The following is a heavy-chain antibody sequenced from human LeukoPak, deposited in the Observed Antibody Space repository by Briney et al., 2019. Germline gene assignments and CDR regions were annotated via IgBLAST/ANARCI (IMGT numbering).Heavy chain of an antibody. D-gene: IGHD3-10*01. CDR2: IYSGGST. CDR3: ARDLTMVRGVIYYYYGMDV. CDR1: GFTVSSNY. V-gene: IGHV3-66*01. Sequence: GGSLRLSCAASGFTVSSNYMSWVRQAPGKGLEWVSVIYSGGSTYYADSVKGRFTISSDNSKNTLYLQMNSLRAEDTAVYYCARDLTMVRGVIYYYYGMDVWGQGTTVTVSS. J-gene: IGHJ6*02.